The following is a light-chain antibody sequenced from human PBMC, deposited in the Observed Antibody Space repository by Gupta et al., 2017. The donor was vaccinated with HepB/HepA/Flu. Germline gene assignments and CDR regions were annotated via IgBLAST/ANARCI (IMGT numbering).Light chain of an antibody. CDR2: GAS. J-gene: IGKJ5*01. Sequence: EIVMTQSPATLSVSPGERANLSCRASQSVSSNLAWYQQRPGQAPRIVIYGASTRATGIPGRFSGSWSGTEFTLTISSLQSEVFAVYYCQQYNNWPITFGQGTRLEIK. CDR1: QSVSSN. V-gene: IGKV3-15*01. CDR3: QQYNNWPIT.